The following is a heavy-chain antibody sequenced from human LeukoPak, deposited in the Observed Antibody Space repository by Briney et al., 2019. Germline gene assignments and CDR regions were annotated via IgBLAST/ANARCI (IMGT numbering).Heavy chain of an antibody. D-gene: IGHD3-22*01. V-gene: IGHV4-59*12. CDR1: GGSISSYY. CDR2: IHYSGST. CDR3: ARGRGDSSGYYYDY. Sequence: PSETLSLTCTVSGGSISSYYWSWIRQPPGKGLEWIGYIHYSGSTNYNPSLKSRVTISVDTSKNQFSLKLSSVTAADTAVYYCARGRGDSSGYYYDYWGQGTLVTVSS. J-gene: IGHJ4*02.